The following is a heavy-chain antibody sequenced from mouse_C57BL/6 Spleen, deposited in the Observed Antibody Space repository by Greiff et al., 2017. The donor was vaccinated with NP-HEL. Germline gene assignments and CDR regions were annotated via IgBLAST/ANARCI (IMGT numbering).Heavy chain of an antibody. CDR1: GFTFSSYT. V-gene: IGHV5-9*01. D-gene: IGHD1-1*01. Sequence: EVKVVESGGGLVKPGGSLKLSCAASGFTFSSYTMSWVRQTPEKRLEWVATISGGGGNTYYPDSVKGRFTISRDNAKNTLYLQMSSLRSEDTALYYCARPDYYGSSWDYYYAMDYWGQGTSVTVSS. J-gene: IGHJ4*01. CDR2: ISGGGGNT. CDR3: ARPDYYGSSWDYYYAMDY.